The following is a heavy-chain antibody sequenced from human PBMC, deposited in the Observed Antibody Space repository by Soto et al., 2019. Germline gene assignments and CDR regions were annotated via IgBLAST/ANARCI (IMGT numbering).Heavy chain of an antibody. CDR2: ITGSGGTT. Sequence: VQLVESGGGVVQPGRSLRLSCAASGFTFSSYAMNWVRQAPGKGLEWVSTITGSGGTTYYADSMKGRFTISRDNSKSTLYLQMNSLRGEDTAIYYCAKPNLYCSSTSCYDSWGQGTLVTVSS. CDR3: AKPNLYCSSTSCYDS. V-gene: IGHV3-23*04. CDR1: GFTFSSYA. J-gene: IGHJ4*02. D-gene: IGHD2-2*01.